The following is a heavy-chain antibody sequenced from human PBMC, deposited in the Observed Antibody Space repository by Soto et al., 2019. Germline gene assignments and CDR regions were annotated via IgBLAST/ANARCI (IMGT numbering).Heavy chain of an antibody. CDR2: ISYDGSNK. V-gene: IGHV3-30*04. J-gene: IGHJ3*02. CDR3: ARDGTTVTSPDAFDI. CDR1: GFTFSSYA. Sequence: GGSLRLSCAASGFTFSSYAMHWVRQAPRKGLEWVAVISYDGSNKYYADPVKGRFTISRDNSKNPRYLQMNSLRAEDTAVYYCARDGTTVTSPDAFDIWGQGTMVTGSS. D-gene: IGHD4-17*01.